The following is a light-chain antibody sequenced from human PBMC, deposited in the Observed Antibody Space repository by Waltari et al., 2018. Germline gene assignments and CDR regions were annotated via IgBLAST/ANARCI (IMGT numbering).Light chain of an antibody. V-gene: IGKV3D-15*01. CDR3: HQYNRWPRT. CDR1: QSVSKN. Sequence: EIVMTQSPATLSVSPGERATLSCRASQSVSKNLAWYQQKPGQTPRLLIYGASIRATGIPARFSGSGSGTEFTLTISSLQSEDFAVYYCHQYNRWPRTFGQGTKVEIK. CDR2: GAS. J-gene: IGKJ1*01.